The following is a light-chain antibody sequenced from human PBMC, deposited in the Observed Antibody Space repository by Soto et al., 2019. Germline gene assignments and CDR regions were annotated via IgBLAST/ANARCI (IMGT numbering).Light chain of an antibody. V-gene: IGLV1-44*01. CDR3: AAWDASLNGYV. Sequence: QSALTQPPSASGTPGQKVTISCSGSSSNIGSKTVNWYQQLPGTAPKLLIFINNQRPSRVPDRFSGSKSGTSASLAISGLQSDDEADYYCAAWDASLNGYVFGTGTKVTVL. CDR2: INN. J-gene: IGLJ1*01. CDR1: SSNIGSKT.